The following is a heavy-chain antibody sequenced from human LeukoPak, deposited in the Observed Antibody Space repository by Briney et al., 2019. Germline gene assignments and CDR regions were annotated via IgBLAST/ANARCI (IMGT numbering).Heavy chain of an antibody. CDR3: ARTIFGVVTEWNWFDP. CDR1: GGTFSSYA. D-gene: IGHD3-3*01. CDR2: IIPIFGTA. J-gene: IGHJ5*02. Sequence: SVKVSCKASGGTFSSYAISWVRQAPGQGLEWMGGIIPIFGTANYAQKFQGRVTITTDESTSTAYMELSSLRSEDTAVYYCARTIFGVVTEWNWFDPWGQGTLVTVSS. V-gene: IGHV1-69*05.